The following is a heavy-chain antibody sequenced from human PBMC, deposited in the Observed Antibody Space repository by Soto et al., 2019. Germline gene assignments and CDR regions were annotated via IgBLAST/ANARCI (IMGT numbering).Heavy chain of an antibody. V-gene: IGHV1-18*01. J-gene: IGHJ4*02. D-gene: IGHD6-19*01. CDR1: AYTFTSYG. CDR3: ARCGLAVAGPSDY. Sequence: ASVKVSCKASAYTFTSYGIRWVGQVPGQGLEWMGWISAYNGNANYAQKLQGRVTMTTDTSTSTAYMELRSPRSDDTAVYYCARCGLAVAGPSDYWGQGTLVTVSS. CDR2: ISAYNGNA.